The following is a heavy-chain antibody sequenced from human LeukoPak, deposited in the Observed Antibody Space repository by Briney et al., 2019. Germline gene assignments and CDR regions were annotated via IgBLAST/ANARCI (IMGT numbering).Heavy chain of an antibody. CDR3: ARQYCSSTSCNGAFDI. J-gene: IGHJ3*02. CDR1: GFTFNSYA. Sequence: HPGGSLRLSCAASGFTFNSYAMSWVRQAPGKGLEWVSIIYRGGNTYYADSVKGRFTISRDNSKNTLYFQMNSLRAGTRPCNCARQYCSSTSCNGAFDIWGQGTMVTVSS. CDR2: IYRGGNT. V-gene: IGHV3-53*01. D-gene: IGHD2-2*01.